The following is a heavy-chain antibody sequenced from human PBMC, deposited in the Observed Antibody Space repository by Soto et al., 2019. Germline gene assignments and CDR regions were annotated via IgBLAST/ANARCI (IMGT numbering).Heavy chain of an antibody. D-gene: IGHD1-26*01. V-gene: IGHV1-18*01. CDR2: LSAYNGDT. J-gene: IGHJ3*01. Sequence: ASVKVSCKTSGYTFSNYAITWVRQAPGQGLEWMGWLSAYNGDTSSSEKLQDRFTMTTDTSTNTVYMDLRSLTSDDTAVYYCARWSAIVGGAEALDVWGQGTMVTVSS. CDR3: ARWSAIVGGAEALDV. CDR1: GYTFSNYA.